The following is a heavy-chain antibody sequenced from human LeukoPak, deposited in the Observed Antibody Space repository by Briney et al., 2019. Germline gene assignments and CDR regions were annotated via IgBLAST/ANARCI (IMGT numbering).Heavy chain of an antibody. D-gene: IGHD3-22*01. Sequence: GGSLRLSCAASGFTVSSNYMSWVRQAPGKGLEWVSVIYSGGSTYYADSVKGRFTISRDNSKNTLYLQMNSLRAEDTAVYYCAFTYDSSGYYSSHFDYWGQGTLVTVSS. V-gene: IGHV3-53*05. CDR3: AFTYDSSGYYSSHFDY. CDR2: IYSGGST. CDR1: GFTVSSNY. J-gene: IGHJ4*02.